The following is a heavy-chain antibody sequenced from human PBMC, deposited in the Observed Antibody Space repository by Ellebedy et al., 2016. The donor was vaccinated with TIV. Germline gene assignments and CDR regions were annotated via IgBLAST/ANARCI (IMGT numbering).Heavy chain of an antibody. J-gene: IGHJ6*02. V-gene: IGHV3-53*04. CDR2: IYSGGST. Sequence: GGSLRLSXAASGFTVSSNYMSWVRQAPGKGLEWVSVIYSGGSTYYADSVKGRFTISRHNSKNTLYLQMNSLRAEDTAVYYCARDSGYDILTGYFPSGMDVWGQGTTVTVSS. CDR3: ARDSGYDILTGYFPSGMDV. D-gene: IGHD3-9*01. CDR1: GFTVSSNY.